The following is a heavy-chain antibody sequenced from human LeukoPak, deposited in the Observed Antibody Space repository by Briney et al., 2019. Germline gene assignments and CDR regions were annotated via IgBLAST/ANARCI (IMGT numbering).Heavy chain of an antibody. CDR2: IYSGGST. CDR1: GFTVSSNY. V-gene: IGHV3-53*01. J-gene: IGHJ6*03. Sequence: GGSLRLSCAASGFTVSSNYMSWVRQAPGKGLEWVSVIYSGGSTYYADSVKGRFTISRDNSKNTLYLQMNSLRAEDTAVYYCARYDFWSGYYGYYYYYMDVWGKGTTDTVSS. CDR3: ARYDFWSGYYGYYYYYMDV. D-gene: IGHD3-3*01.